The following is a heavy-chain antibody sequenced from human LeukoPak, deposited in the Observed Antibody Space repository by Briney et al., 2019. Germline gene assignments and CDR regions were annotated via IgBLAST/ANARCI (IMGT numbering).Heavy chain of an antibody. CDR3: ASVSYGGYSSSWYRGYFDY. D-gene: IGHD6-13*01. Sequence: PSETLSLTCTVSGGSISSYYWSWIRQPPGKGLEWIGYIYYSGSTNYNPSLKSRVTISVDTSKNQFSLKLSSVTAADTAVYYCASVSYGGYSSSWYRGYFDYWGQGTLVTVSS. CDR1: GGSISSYY. V-gene: IGHV4-59*01. CDR2: IYYSGST. J-gene: IGHJ4*02.